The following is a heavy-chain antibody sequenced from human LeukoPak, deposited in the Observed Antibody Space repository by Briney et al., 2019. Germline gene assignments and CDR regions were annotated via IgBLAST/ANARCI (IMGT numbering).Heavy chain of an antibody. V-gene: IGHV3-9*02. CDR2: ISWNSGSI. Sequence: GRSLRLSCAASGFTSDDYAMHWVRQAPGKGLEWVSGISWNSGSIGYADSVKGRFTISRDNAKNSLYLQMNSLRAEDTALYYCAKDMHDYVWGSYDYWGQGTLVTVSS. CDR1: GFTSDDYA. CDR3: AKDMHDYVWGSYDY. D-gene: IGHD3-16*01. J-gene: IGHJ4*02.